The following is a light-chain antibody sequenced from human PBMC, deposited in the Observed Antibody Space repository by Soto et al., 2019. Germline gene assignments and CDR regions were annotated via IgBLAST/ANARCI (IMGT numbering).Light chain of an antibody. CDR2: QTS. Sequence: EIVFTQSPATLSSFPDDRVTLSCRASQYINTRLAWYQHRPGQAPRLLIYQTSIRAAGIPARFSASGTGTDFTLTISDVQPEDFAVYYCHQRQSWPRTFGQGTKVDIK. J-gene: IGKJ1*01. CDR1: QYINTR. CDR3: HQRQSWPRT. V-gene: IGKV3-11*01.